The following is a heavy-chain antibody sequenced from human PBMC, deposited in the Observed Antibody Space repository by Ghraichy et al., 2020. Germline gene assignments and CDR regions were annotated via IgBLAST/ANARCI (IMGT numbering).Heavy chain of an antibody. D-gene: IGHD3-10*01. V-gene: IGHV4-31*03. CDR3: ARDGRGVSNYYYYGLGV. Sequence: SETLSLTCIVSGVSISSGGYHWSWIRQNPGKGLEWIGYIDYSGGTYYNPSLKSRVIISVDTSKNQVSLNLSSVTAADTAIYYCARDGRGVSNYYYYGLGVWGQGTTVTVSS. CDR1: GVSISSGGYH. CDR2: IDYSGGT. J-gene: IGHJ6*02.